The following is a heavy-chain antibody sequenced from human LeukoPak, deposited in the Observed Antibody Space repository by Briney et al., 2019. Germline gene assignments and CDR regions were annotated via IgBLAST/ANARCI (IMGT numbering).Heavy chain of an antibody. Sequence: SGTLSLTCSASGVSMSGAYWSWIRQPPGKGLEWIGYVFFEGNTRYNPSLSSRLTISIDTSRSQFSLKLSSVTAADTAVYYCATQGYSSSWYWYFDLWGRGTLVTVSS. J-gene: IGHJ2*01. V-gene: IGHV4-59*08. CDR1: GVSMSGAY. CDR3: ATQGYSSSWYWYFDL. CDR2: VFFEGNT. D-gene: IGHD6-13*01.